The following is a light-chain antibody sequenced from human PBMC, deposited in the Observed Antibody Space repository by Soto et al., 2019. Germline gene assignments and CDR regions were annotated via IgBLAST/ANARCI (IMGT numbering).Light chain of an antibody. V-gene: IGKV1-5*03. Sequence: DIQMTQSPSSLSASVGDRVTITCRASESISTWLAWYQQKPGKAPKLLIYGASSLESGVPPRFSGDGSETEFTLTISSLQRDDFGTYYCQQYSRLWSFGQGTMVEIE. CDR2: GAS. CDR1: ESISTW. CDR3: QQYSRLWS. J-gene: IGKJ1*01.